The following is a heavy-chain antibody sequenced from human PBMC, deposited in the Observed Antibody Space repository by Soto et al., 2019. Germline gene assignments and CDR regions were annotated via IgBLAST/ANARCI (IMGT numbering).Heavy chain of an antibody. D-gene: IGHD6-13*01. CDR1: GYTLTELS. CDR3: ATYPGIAAAGTDWFDP. CDR2: FDPEDGET. Sequence: ASVKVSCKVSGYTLTELSMHWVRQAPGKGLEWMGGFDPEDGETIYAQKLQGRVTMTEDTSTDTAYMELSSLRSEDTAVYYCATYPGIAAAGTDWFDPWGQGTLVTVSS. J-gene: IGHJ5*02. V-gene: IGHV1-24*01.